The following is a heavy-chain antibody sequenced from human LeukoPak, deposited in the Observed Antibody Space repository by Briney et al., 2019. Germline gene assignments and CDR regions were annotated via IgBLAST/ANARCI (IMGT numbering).Heavy chain of an antibody. CDR1: GFTFDDFG. D-gene: IGHD5-12*01. CDR3: ARKWLSNAFDI. Sequence: GGSLRLSCAASGFTFDDFGMSWVRHVRGKGLEWVSGINWNGGRTGYADSAKGRFTISRDNAKKSLYLQMNSLRAEDTALYYCARKWLSNAFDIWGQGTMVTVSS. CDR2: INWNGGRT. V-gene: IGHV3-20*04. J-gene: IGHJ3*02.